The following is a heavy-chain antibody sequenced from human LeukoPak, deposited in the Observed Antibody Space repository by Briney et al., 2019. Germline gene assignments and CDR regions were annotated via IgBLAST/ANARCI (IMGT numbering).Heavy chain of an antibody. V-gene: IGHV3-23*01. CDR3: AKDLGWIQLWFS. J-gene: IGHJ4*02. CDR2: ITGGGQNT. Sequence: GGSLRLSCVASGFTFRTYAMSWVRQAPGKGLEWVSGITGGGQNTYYADSVKGRFTISRDNSKNTMYLQMNSLRVENTAAYYCAKDLGWIQLWFSGGQGTLVTVSS. CDR1: GFTFRTYA. D-gene: IGHD5-18*01.